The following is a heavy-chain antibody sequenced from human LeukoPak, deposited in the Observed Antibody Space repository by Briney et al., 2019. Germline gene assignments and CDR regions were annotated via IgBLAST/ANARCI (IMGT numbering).Heavy chain of an antibody. Sequence: SETLSLTCTVSGGSISSSSYYWGWIRQPPGKGLEWIGSSYYSGSTYYNPSLKSRVNILVDTSKNQFSLKLSAVTAEDTGVYYCARALGYSANYHEVFDPWGQGILVTVSS. J-gene: IGHJ5*02. CDR1: GGSISSSSYY. CDR2: SYYSGST. CDR3: ARALGYSANYHEVFDP. D-gene: IGHD1-26*01. V-gene: IGHV4-39*07.